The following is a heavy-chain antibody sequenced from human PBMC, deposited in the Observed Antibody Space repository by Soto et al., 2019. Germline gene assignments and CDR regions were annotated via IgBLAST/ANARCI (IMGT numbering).Heavy chain of an antibody. V-gene: IGHV4-59*01. CDR1: GYSFSKSF. Sequence: PSETLSLTCTFSGYSFSKSFLIWLRQPPGKGLEWIGYIYYSGSSNYNPSLKSRVTISIDTSKNQFSLKLSSVTAADTAVYYCARDVDFGEEDVWGQGTTVTGSS. D-gene: IGHD4-17*01. CDR3: ARDVDFGEEDV. J-gene: IGHJ6*02. CDR2: IYYSGSS.